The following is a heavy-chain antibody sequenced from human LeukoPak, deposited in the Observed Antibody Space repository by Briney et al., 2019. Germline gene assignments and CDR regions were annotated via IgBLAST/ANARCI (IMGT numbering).Heavy chain of an antibody. CDR1: GYSFTGYY. D-gene: IGHD6-13*01. CDR2: INPNSGGT. V-gene: IGHV1-2*02. J-gene: IGHJ4*02. Sequence: GASVKVSCEASGYSFTGYYMHWVRQAPGQGLEWMGWINPNSGGTNYAQKFQGRVTMTRDTSISTAYMELSRLRSDDTAVYYCARALSRIAAAGTLDYWGQGTLVTVSS. CDR3: ARALSRIAAAGTLDY.